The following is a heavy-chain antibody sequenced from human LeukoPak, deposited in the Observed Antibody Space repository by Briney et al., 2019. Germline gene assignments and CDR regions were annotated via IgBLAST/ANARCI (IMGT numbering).Heavy chain of an antibody. CDR3: ARDHPIAAAGTGEFDY. J-gene: IGHJ4*02. CDR1: GYTFTSYY. CDR2: INPSGGST. D-gene: IGHD6-13*01. Sequence: ASVKVPCKASGYTFTSYYMHWVRQAPGQGLEWMGIINPSGGSTSYAQKFQGRVTMTRDMSTSTVYMELSSLRSEDTAVYYCARDHPIAAAGTGEFDYWGQGTLVTVSS. V-gene: IGHV1-46*01.